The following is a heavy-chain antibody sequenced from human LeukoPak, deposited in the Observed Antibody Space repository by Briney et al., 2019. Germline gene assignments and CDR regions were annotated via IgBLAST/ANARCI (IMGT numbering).Heavy chain of an antibody. CDR2: IYYSGST. CDR1: GGSISSYY. CDR3: ARHGDYGDYAPSYYYYGMDV. J-gene: IGHJ6*02. D-gene: IGHD4-17*01. Sequence: PSETLSLTCTVSGGSISSYYWSWIRQPPGKGLGWIGYIYYSGSTNYNPSLKSRVTISVDTSKNQFSLKLSSVTAADTAVYYCARHGDYGDYAPSYYYYGMDVWGQGTTVTVSS. V-gene: IGHV4-59*08.